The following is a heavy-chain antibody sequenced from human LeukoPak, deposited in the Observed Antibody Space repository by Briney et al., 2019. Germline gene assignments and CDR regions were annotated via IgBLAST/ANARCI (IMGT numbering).Heavy chain of an antibody. D-gene: IGHD2-15*01. Sequence: ASVKVSCKASGYTFTSYDINWVRQATGQGLEWMGWISVYNGNTNYAQKLQGRVTTTTDTSTSTAYMELRSLRSDDTAVYYCARDLSRYCSGGSCFSGSGYWGQGTLVTVSS. CDR3: ARDLSRYCSGGSCFSGSGY. CDR2: ISVYNGNT. J-gene: IGHJ4*02. CDR1: GYTFTSYD. V-gene: IGHV1-18*01.